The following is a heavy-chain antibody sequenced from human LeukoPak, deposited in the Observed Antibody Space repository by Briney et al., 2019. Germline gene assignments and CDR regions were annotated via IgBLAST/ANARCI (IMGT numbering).Heavy chain of an antibody. D-gene: IGHD3-9*01. CDR1: GGSISSSSYY. Sequence: IPSETLSLTCTVSGGSISSSSYYWGWIRQPPGKGLEWIGSIYYSGSTYYNPSLKSRVTISVDTSKNQFSLKLSSVTAADTAVYYCAREFSGPYDIGISTYDYWGQGTLVTVSS. CDR3: AREFSGPYDIGISTYDY. J-gene: IGHJ4*02. V-gene: IGHV4-39*02. CDR2: IYYSGST.